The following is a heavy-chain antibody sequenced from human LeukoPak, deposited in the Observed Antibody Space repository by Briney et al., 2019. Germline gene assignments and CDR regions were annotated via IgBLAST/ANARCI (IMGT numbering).Heavy chain of an antibody. V-gene: IGHV4-59*01. CDR3: ARARYSSSWACDY. Sequence: ASETLSLTCTVSGGSISSYYWSWIRQPPGKGLEWIGYFYYSGSTNYNPSLKSRVTISVDTSKNQFSLKLSSVTAADTAVYYCARARYSSSWACDYWGQGTLVTASS. D-gene: IGHD6-13*01. CDR2: FYYSGST. CDR1: GGSISSYY. J-gene: IGHJ4*02.